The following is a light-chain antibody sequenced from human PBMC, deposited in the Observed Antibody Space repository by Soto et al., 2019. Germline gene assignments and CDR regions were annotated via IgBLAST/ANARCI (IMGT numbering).Light chain of an antibody. Sequence: DIVMTQSPDSLAVSVGERTTINCKSSQSVLHSSHNQNYVAWYQQKPGQPPKLLIYWASTRESGVPDRFSGGGSGTDFTLTISSLQAEDVAVYYCQQYYTTPLTFGGGTKVEIK. CDR2: WAS. V-gene: IGKV4-1*01. J-gene: IGKJ4*01. CDR1: QSVLHSSHNQNY. CDR3: QQYYTTPLT.